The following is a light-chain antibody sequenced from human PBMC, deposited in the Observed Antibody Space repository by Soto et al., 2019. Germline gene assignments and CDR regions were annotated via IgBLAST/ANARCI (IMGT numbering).Light chain of an antibody. CDR3: QSYDRSSLYV. CDR2: GDN. Sequence: FILTQPHSVSESPGKTVTISCTGSSGSVASNFVHWYQRRPGSAPTIVIYGDNQRPSGVPDRFSGSIDSSSNSASLTISGLKTEDEADYFCQSYDRSSLYVFGTGTKLTVL. V-gene: IGLV6-57*02. CDR1: SGSVASNF. J-gene: IGLJ1*01.